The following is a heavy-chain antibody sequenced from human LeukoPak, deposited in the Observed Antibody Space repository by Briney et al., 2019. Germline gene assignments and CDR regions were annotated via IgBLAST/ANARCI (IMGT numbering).Heavy chain of an antibody. Sequence: GGSLRLSCEVSGFTFSSYHMNWVRQAPGKGLEWVASISSSGSYIYYADSMTGRCTISRDSAKNSLYLQMNSLRAEDTAMYYCARRATTERGHSYGLDYWGQGTLVTVSS. CDR2: ISSSGSYI. CDR3: ARRATTERGHSYGLDY. D-gene: IGHD5-18*01. V-gene: IGHV3-21*01. J-gene: IGHJ4*02. CDR1: GFTFSSYH.